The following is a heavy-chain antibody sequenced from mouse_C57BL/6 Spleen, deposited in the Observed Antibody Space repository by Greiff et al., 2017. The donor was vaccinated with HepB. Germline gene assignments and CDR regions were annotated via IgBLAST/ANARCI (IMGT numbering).Heavy chain of an antibody. J-gene: IGHJ1*03. CDR3: ARIPHYYGSSYGYFDV. Sequence: EVMLVESGGGLVQPGGSLSLSCAASGFTFTDYYMSWVRQPPGKALEWLGFIRNKANGYTTEYSASVKGRFTISRDNSQSILYLQMNALRAEDSATYDCARIPHYYGSSYGYFDVWGTGTTVTVSS. CDR1: GFTFTDYY. CDR2: IRNKANGYTT. V-gene: IGHV7-3*01. D-gene: IGHD1-1*01.